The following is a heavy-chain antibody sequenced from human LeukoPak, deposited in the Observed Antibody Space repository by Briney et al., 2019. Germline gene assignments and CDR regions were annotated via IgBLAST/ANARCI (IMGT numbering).Heavy chain of an antibody. V-gene: IGHV3-7*01. CDR3: ARDTDHDSGDYEGNWFDP. Sequence: GGSLRLSCAASGFTFSTYWMSWVRQAPGKGLEWVANIKQDGSEKYYVDSVKGRFTIPRDNAKNLLYLQMNSLRAEDTAMYYCARDTDHDSGDYEGNWFDPWGQGTLVTVSS. CDR1: GFTFSTYW. J-gene: IGHJ5*02. CDR2: IKQDGSEK. D-gene: IGHD4-17*01.